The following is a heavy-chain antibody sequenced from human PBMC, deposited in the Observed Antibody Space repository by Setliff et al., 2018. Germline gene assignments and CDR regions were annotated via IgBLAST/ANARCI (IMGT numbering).Heavy chain of an antibody. V-gene: IGHV1-3*01. CDR2: INVANGNT. D-gene: IGHD2-2*01. CDR1: GYIFTNYV. J-gene: IGHJ4*02. CDR3: SRLVRFCTKISCQRLLGDDY. Sequence: ASVKVSCKASGYIFTNYVIQWVRQAPGQGLEWMGWINVANGNTRSSQKLQGRVTITMDTPATTVYMEVTSLRSEDPAIYYCSRLVRFCTKISCQRLLGDDYWGQGALVTVSS.